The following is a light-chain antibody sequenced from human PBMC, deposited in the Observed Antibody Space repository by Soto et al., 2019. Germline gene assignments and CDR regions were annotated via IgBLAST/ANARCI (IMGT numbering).Light chain of an antibody. J-gene: IGLJ2*01. CDR1: SSNIGAGYD. CDR2: ANS. V-gene: IGLV1-40*01. Sequence: QSVLTQPPSVSGAPGQRVTISWTGSSSNIGAGYDVHWFQQLPGTAPKLLIYANSNRPSGVPGRFSGSKSGTSASLVITGLQAEDEANYYCQSFDSSLSGSVFGGGTKLTVL. CDR3: QSFDSSLSGSV.